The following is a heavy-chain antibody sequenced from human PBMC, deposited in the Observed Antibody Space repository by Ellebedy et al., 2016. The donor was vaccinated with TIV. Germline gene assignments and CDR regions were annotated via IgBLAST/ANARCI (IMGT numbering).Heavy chain of an antibody. J-gene: IGHJ6*02. CDR3: ATVAGPYYYYGMDV. CDR1: GYSISSGSY. CDR2: IYHSGST. Sequence: GSLRLSCAVSGYSISSGSYWGWIRQPPGKGLEWIGSIYHSGSTYYNPSLKSRVTISVDTSKNQFSLKLSSVTAADTAVYYCATVAGPYYYYGMDVWGQGTTVTVSS. V-gene: IGHV4-38-2*01. D-gene: IGHD6-19*01.